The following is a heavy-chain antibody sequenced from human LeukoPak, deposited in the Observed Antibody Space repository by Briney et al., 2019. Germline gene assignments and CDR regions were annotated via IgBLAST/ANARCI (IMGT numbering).Heavy chain of an antibody. J-gene: IGHJ4*02. CDR1: GFTFDDYG. CDR3: ARDLHSSSGFDY. V-gene: IGHV3-66*01. Sequence: GGSLRLSCAASGFTFDDYGMSWVRQAPGKGLEWVSVIYSGGSTYYADSVKGRFTISRDNSKNTLYLQMNSLRAEDTAVYYCARDLHSSSGFDYWGQGTLVTVSS. D-gene: IGHD6-6*01. CDR2: IYSGGST.